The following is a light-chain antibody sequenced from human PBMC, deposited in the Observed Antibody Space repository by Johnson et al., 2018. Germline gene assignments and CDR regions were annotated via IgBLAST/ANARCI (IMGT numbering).Light chain of an antibody. CDR3: GTWERSLSAGNV. V-gene: IGLV1-51*02. Sequence: QSVLTQPPSVSAAPGQKVTISCSGSSSNIGNNYVSWYQQLPGTAPNLLIYEHNKRPSGIPDRFSGSQSGTSTTLGINGLHTGVEAEYYCGTWERSLSAGNVFGTGTKVTVL. CDR2: EHN. CDR1: SSNIGNNY. J-gene: IGLJ1*01.